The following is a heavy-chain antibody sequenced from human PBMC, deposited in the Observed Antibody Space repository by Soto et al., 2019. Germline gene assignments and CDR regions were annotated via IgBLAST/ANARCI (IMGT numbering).Heavy chain of an antibody. CDR3: ARFYYTCTGLDY. Sequence: LSLTCTVSGASTSSNSFYWGWIRQPPGKGLEWIGTIYYTGSTYYNPSLKSRITVSVDTSKNLLSLRLTSVTAADTAVYYCARFYYTCTGLDYWGQGTLVPVTS. CDR1: GASTSSNSFY. CDR2: IYYTGST. J-gene: IGHJ4*02. V-gene: IGHV4-39*01. D-gene: IGHD3-3*01.